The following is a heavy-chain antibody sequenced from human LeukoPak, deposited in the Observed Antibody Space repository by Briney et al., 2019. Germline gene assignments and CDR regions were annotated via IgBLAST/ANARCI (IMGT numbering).Heavy chain of an antibody. Sequence: SQTLSLTCTVSGGSISSGDYYWSWIRQHPEKGPEWIAYIYFSGTTYYNPSLKSRITISVDTSKNQFSLKLSSVTAADTAVYYCARDNSGVFDYWGQGTLVTVSS. CDR1: GGSISSGDYY. CDR2: IYFSGTT. J-gene: IGHJ4*02. V-gene: IGHV4-31*03. D-gene: IGHD3-10*01. CDR3: ARDNSGVFDY.